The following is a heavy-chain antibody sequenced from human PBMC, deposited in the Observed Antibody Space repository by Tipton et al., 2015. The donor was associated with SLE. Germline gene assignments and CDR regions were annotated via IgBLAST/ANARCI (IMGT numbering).Heavy chain of an antibody. CDR3: ARTYSYAGFDY. Sequence: QSGAEVKKPGASLKVSCRASDNAFASYGFTWVRQAPGQGLDWMGWISPHNGKTNYAQKFQGRVTMTAETSTSTVYMELRSLRSDDTAVYFCARTYSYAGFDYWGQGTLVTVSS. CDR2: ISPHNGKT. J-gene: IGHJ4*02. V-gene: IGHV1-18*04. CDR1: DNAFASYG. D-gene: IGHD5-18*01.